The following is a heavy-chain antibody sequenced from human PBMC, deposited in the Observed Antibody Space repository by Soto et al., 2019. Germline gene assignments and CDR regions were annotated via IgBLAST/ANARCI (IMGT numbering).Heavy chain of an antibody. D-gene: IGHD3-10*01. CDR1: GGTFSSYT. V-gene: IGHV1-69*02. J-gene: IGHJ6*02. CDR3: ASGRMVRGVIYYYYGMDV. Sequence: QVQLVQSGAEVKKPGSSVKVSCKASGGTFSSYTISWVRQAPGQGLEWMGRIIPILGIANYAQKFQGRVTITADISTSTAYMELSSLRSEDTAVYYCASGRMVRGVIYYYYGMDVWGQGTTVTVSS. CDR2: IIPILGIA.